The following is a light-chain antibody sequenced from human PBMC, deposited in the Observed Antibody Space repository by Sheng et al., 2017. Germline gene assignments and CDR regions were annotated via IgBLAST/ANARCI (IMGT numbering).Light chain of an antibody. V-gene: IGKV1-33*01. Sequence: DIQMTQSPSSLSASVGDRVTITCQASQDISNYLNWYQQKPGKAPKLLIYDASNLETGVPSRFSGSGSGTDFTFTISSLQPEDIATYYCQQYDNLPPGLEFTFGPGTKVDIK. J-gene: IGKJ3*01. CDR2: DAS. CDR1: QDISNY. CDR3: QQYDNLPPGLEFT.